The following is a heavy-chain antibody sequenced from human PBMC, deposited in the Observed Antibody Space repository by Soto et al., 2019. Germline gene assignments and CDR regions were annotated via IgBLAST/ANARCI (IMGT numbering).Heavy chain of an antibody. V-gene: IGHV1-69*01. CDR3: ARGGRGYSSAPRYYFDY. Sequence: QVQLVQSGSEVKKPGSSVKVSCKASGGSFSSNPISWVRQAPGQGLEWMAGIIPIFATVHYAQKFQGRVTITADESTITAYMELPSLRSDDTAVYFCARGGRGYSSAPRYYFDYWCQGTLVTFSS. J-gene: IGHJ4*02. CDR2: IIPIFATV. D-gene: IGHD5-18*01. CDR1: GGSFSSNP.